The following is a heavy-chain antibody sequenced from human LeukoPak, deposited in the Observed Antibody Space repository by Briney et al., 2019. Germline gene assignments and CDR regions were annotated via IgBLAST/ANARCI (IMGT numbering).Heavy chain of an antibody. V-gene: IGHV1-2*02. Sequence: ASVKVSCKASGYTFSDYYMHWVRQAPGQGLEWMGWIDPTSGGTKYAQKFQGRVTMTRDTSISTVYMELSRLRSDDTAVFYCAREYYDGSGHKHSFDIWGQRTMVTVSS. CDR1: GYTFSDYY. D-gene: IGHD3-22*01. CDR2: IDPTSGGT. J-gene: IGHJ3*02. CDR3: AREYYDGSGHKHSFDI.